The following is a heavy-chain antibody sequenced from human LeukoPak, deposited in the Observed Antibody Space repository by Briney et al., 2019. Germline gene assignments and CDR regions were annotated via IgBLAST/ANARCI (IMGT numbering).Heavy chain of an antibody. V-gene: IGHV1-2*02. Sequence: GASVRVSCKASGYTFTGYYMHWVRQAPGQGLEWMGWINPNSGGTNYAQKFQGRVIMTRDTSISTAYMELSRLRSDDTAVYYCARGLAWCSSTSCYILYYFDHWGQGTLVTVSS. D-gene: IGHD2-2*02. CDR2: INPNSGGT. CDR3: ARGLAWCSSTSCYILYYFDH. J-gene: IGHJ4*02. CDR1: GYTFTGYY.